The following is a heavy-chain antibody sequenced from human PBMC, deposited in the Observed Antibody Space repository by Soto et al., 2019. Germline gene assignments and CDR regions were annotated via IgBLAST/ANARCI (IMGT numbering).Heavy chain of an antibody. CDR2: IYSGGST. CDR3: ARCDYGGNLPLHGYYGMDV. V-gene: IGHV3-53*01. D-gene: IGHD4-17*01. Sequence: GGSLRLSCAASGFTVSSNYMCWVRQAPGKGLEWVSVIYSGGSTYYADSVKGRFTISRDNSKNTLYLQMNSLRAEDTAVYYCARCDYGGNLPLHGYYGMDVWGQGTTVTVSS. J-gene: IGHJ6*02. CDR1: GFTVSSNY.